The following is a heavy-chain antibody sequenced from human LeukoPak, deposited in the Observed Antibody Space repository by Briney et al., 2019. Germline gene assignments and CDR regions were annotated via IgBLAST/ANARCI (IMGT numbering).Heavy chain of an antibody. CDR1: GGTFSSYA. CDR2: INAGNGDT. CDR3: ARNAVGKTDFDY. Sequence: GASVKVSCKASGGTFSSYAISWVRQAPGQRLEWMGWINAGNGDTKYSQKFQGRVTISWDTSATTAYMELSRLRSEDTAVYYCARNAVGKTDFDYWGQGTLVSVSS. D-gene: IGHD4-23*01. V-gene: IGHV1-3*01. J-gene: IGHJ4*02.